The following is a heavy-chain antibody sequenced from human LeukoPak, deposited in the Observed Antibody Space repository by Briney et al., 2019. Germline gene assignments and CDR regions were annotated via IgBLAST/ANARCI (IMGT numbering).Heavy chain of an antibody. Sequence: EASVKVSCKASGYTFTSYGISWVRQAPGQGLEWMGWISAYNGNTNYAQKLQSRVTMTTDTSTSTAYMELRSLRSDDTAVYYCARDLKRGYSSGRYSWGTGSSNDYWGQGTLVTVSS. J-gene: IGHJ4*02. CDR2: ISAYNGNT. CDR3: ARDLKRGYSSGRYSWGTGSSNDY. CDR1: GYTFTSYG. V-gene: IGHV1-18*01. D-gene: IGHD6-19*01.